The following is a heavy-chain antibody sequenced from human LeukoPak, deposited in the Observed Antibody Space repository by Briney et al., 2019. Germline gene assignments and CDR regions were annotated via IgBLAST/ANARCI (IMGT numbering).Heavy chain of an antibody. V-gene: IGHV3-53*01. D-gene: IGHD6-19*01. Sequence: PGGSLRLSCAASGFTVSRTFMSWVRQAPGKGLEWVSVIYSDGSTYYADSVKGRSTIFRDNSKNTVYFQMNSLRVEDTAVYYCARSGSGWFDFWGQGTLVTVSS. CDR3: ARSGSGWFDF. J-gene: IGHJ4*02. CDR1: GFTVSRTF. CDR2: IYSDGST.